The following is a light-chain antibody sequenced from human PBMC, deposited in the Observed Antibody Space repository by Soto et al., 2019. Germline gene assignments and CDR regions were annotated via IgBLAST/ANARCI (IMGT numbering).Light chain of an antibody. J-gene: IGKJ1*01. V-gene: IGKV3-15*01. CDR1: QSVSSN. Sequence: EIVMTQSPATLSVSPGERATLSCRAIQSVSSNLALYQQKPGQAPRLLIYGASTRATGIPARFSGSGSGTECTHKMSSLQPEDFALYYCQQYNKLPLTFGQGTNVDIK. CDR2: GAS. CDR3: QQYNKLPLT.